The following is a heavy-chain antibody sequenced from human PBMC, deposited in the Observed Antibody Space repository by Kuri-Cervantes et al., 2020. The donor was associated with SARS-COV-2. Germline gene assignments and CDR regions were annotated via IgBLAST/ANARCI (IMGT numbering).Heavy chain of an antibody. CDR2: VYYNGIT. CDR1: GGSISSGSFY. CDR3: ARGGSSWYIHQYYFDY. D-gene: IGHD6-13*01. V-gene: IGHV4-39*01. J-gene: IGHJ4*02. Sequence: SETLSLTCTVSGGSISSGSFYWGWIRQPPGKGLEWIGNVYYNGITYYNPSLESRVSVSVDTSKNQFSLKLNSVTAADTAVYYCARGGSSWYIHQYYFDYWGQGTLVTVSS.